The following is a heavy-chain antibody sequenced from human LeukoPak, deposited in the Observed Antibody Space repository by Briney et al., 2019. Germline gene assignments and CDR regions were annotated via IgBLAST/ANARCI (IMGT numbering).Heavy chain of an antibody. CDR2: IRYDGSNK. CDR3: AKDSLAMVRGVQVDY. CDR1: AFTFSSYG. D-gene: IGHD3-10*01. J-gene: IGHJ4*02. V-gene: IGHV3-30*02. Sequence: PGGSLRLSCAASAFTFSSYGMHWVRQAPGKGLEWVAFIRYDGSNKYYADSVKGRFTISRDNSKNTLYLQMNSLRAEDTAVYYCAKDSLAMVRGVQVDYWGQGTLVTVSS.